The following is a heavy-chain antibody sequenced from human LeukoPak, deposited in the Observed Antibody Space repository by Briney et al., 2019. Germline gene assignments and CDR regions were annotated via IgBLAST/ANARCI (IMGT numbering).Heavy chain of an antibody. CDR2: IVPIFGTA. V-gene: IGHV1-69*15. CDR3: ARDYENSSGWYLSGYFDY. J-gene: IGHJ4*02. D-gene: IGHD6-19*01. CDR1: GGPFSNYA. Sequence: ASVKVSCKASGGPFSNYAISWVRQAPGQGLEWMGRIVPIFGTANYAQKFQGRVTISADESTNSAYMELSSLRSEDTAVYYCARDYENSSGWYLSGYFDYWGQGTLVTVSS.